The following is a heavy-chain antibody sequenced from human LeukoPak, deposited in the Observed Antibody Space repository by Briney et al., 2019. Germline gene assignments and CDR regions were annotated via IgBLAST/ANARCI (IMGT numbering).Heavy chain of an antibody. Sequence: GGSLRLSCAASRFTFISYSMNWVRQAPGKGLECVSSISVSSSYIYYADSVKGRFTISRDTAKNSLYLQMNSLRAEDTAVYYCARVRYGDYALTDYWGQGTLVTVSS. CDR3: ARVRYGDYALTDY. J-gene: IGHJ4*02. CDR1: RFTFISYS. D-gene: IGHD4-17*01. V-gene: IGHV3-21*01. CDR2: ISVSSSYI.